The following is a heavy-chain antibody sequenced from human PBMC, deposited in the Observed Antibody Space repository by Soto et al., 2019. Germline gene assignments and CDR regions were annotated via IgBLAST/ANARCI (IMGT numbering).Heavy chain of an antibody. CDR3: AHGSDCSSTSCYAPWFDP. CDR2: IYWDDDK. D-gene: IGHD2-2*01. Sequence: QITLKESGPTLVKPTQTLTLTCTFSGFSLSTSGVGVGWIRQPPGKALEWLALIYWDDDKRYSPSLKSRLTITKDTSKNQVVLTMTNMDPVDTATYYCAHGSDCSSTSCYAPWFDPWGQGTLVTVSS. V-gene: IGHV2-5*02. J-gene: IGHJ5*02. CDR1: GFSLSTSGVG.